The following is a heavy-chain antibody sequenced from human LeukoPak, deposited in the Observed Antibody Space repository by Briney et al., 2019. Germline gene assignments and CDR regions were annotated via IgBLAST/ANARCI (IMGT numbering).Heavy chain of an antibody. CDR2: IWYDGSNK. D-gene: IGHD2-21*02. CDR1: GFTFSSYG. V-gene: IGHV3-33*01. CDR3: ATPFGDSPGYGMDV. J-gene: IGHJ6*04. Sequence: PGGSLRLSCAASGFTFSSYGMHWIRQAPGKGLEWVAVIWYDGSNKYYADSVKGRFTISRDNSKNTLYLQMNSLRDEDTAVYYCATPFGDSPGYGMDVWGKGTTVTVSS.